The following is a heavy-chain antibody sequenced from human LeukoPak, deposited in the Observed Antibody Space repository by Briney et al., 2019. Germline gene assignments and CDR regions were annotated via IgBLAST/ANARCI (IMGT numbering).Heavy chain of an antibody. D-gene: IGHD3-10*01. CDR2: IYYSGST. CDR3: ARHMVRGVINLDN. Sequence: PSQTLSLTCTVSGGSISSGGYYWSWIRQHPGKGLEWIGYIYYSGSTYYNPSLKSRVTISVDTSKNQFCLKLSSVTAADTAVYYCARHMVRGVINLDNWGQGTLVTVSS. CDR1: GGSISSGGYY. V-gene: IGHV4-31*03. J-gene: IGHJ4*02.